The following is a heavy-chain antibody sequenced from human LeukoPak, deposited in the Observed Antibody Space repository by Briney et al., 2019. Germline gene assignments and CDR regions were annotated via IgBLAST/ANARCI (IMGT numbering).Heavy chain of an antibody. D-gene: IGHD3-22*01. CDR3: ARDLLNYYDSSGHEY. CDR1: GGSISSYY. Sequence: SETLSLTCTVSGGSISSYYWSWIRQPPGKGLEWIGSIYYSGTTNYNPSLKSRVTISVDTSKNQFSLRLSSVTAADTAVYYCARDLLNYYDSSGHEYWGQGTLVTVSS. J-gene: IGHJ4*02. V-gene: IGHV4-59*01. CDR2: IYYSGTT.